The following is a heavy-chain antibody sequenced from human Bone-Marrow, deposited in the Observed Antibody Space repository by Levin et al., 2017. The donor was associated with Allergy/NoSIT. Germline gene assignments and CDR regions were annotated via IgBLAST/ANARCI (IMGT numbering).Heavy chain of an antibody. J-gene: IGHJ3*02. CDR3: ARGAYARAFDI. V-gene: IGHV1-3*01. Sequence: GESLKISCKASGYTFTSYAMHWVRQAPGQRLEWMGWINAGNGNTKYSQKFQGRVTITRDTSASTAYMELSSLRSEDTAVYYCARGAYARAFDIWGQGTMVTVSS. CDR2: INAGNGNT. CDR1: GYTFTSYA. D-gene: IGHD4-17*01.